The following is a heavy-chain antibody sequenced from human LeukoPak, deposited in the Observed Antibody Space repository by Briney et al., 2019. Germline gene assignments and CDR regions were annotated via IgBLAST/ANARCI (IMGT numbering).Heavy chain of an antibody. V-gene: IGHV4-39*01. CDR1: GGSISSSSYY. Sequence: SETLSLTCTVSGGSISSSSYYWGWVRQPPGKGLEGIGSIYYSGSTYYNPSLKSRVTISVDPSKNQFSLKLSSVTAADTAVNYRARHSPVLEWYNWFDPWGQGTLVTVSS. CDR3: ARHSPVLEWYNWFDP. D-gene: IGHD3-3*01. CDR2: IYYSGST. J-gene: IGHJ5*02.